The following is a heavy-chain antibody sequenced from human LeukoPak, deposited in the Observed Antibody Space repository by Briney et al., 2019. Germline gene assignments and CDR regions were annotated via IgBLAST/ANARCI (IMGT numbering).Heavy chain of an antibody. D-gene: IGHD1-1*01. CDR3: TTMGGNNWFDWYFDL. J-gene: IGHJ2*01. V-gene: IGHV3-15*01. Sequence: GGSLRLSCAASGLSFDNAWMSWVRQVPGKGLEGVGRIRGKIDGGTTDYAAPVKGRFTISRDDSESTLYLHLTSLQIEDAAMYYCTTMGGNNWFDWYFDLWGRGTLVTVYS. CDR1: GLSFDNAW. CDR2: IRGKIDGGTT.